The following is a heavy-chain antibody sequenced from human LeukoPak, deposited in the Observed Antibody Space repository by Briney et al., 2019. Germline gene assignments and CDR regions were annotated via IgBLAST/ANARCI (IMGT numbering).Heavy chain of an antibody. V-gene: IGHV3-7*05. Sequence: GESLKISCAASGFSFSGHWMNWVRQPPGKGLEWVANIKADGSEKYYVDSVKGRFTISRDDAKRTVDLQMDNLRAEDTAIYYCAYRNNFEYWGQGALVTVSS. CDR1: GFSFSGHW. CDR2: IKADGSEK. D-gene: IGHD1-26*01. J-gene: IGHJ4*02. CDR3: AYRNNFEY.